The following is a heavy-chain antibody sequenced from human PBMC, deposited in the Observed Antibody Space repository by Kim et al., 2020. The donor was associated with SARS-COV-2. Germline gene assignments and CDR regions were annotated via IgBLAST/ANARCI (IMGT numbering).Heavy chain of an antibody. D-gene: IGHD3-16*01. CDR3: AKEGGH. J-gene: IGHJ4*02. Sequence: KRSGSGTNYAQKFQGRVTMTGDTSTNTVYMELSSLRSDDTAVYYCAKEGGHWGQGTLVTVSS. V-gene: IGHV1-46*01. CDR2: KRSGSGT.